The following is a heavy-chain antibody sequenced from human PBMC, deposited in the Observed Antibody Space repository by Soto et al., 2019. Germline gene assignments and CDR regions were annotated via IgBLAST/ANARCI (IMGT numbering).Heavy chain of an antibody. V-gene: IGHV3-48*01. D-gene: IGHD3-10*01. CDR2: ISSSSSTI. CDR1: GFTFSSYS. J-gene: IGHJ6*03. Sequence: GGSLSLSCAASGFTFSSYSMNWVRQAPGKGLEWVSYISSSSSTIYYADSVKGRFTISRDNAKNSLYLQMNSLRAEDTAVYYCARAYYYGSGSRSNYYYMDVWGKGTTVTVSS. CDR3: ARAYYYGSGSRSNYYYMDV.